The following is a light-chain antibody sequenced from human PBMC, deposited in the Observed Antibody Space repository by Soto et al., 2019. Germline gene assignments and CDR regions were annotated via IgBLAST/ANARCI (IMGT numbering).Light chain of an antibody. CDR2: GAS. Sequence: EIVLTQSPGTLSLSPGERATLSCRASQSVSSSYLAWYQQKPGQAPRLLIYGASSRATGIPDMFSGSGSGTDFTLTISRLEPDEFAVYYCQQYGGSPPITFGPGTNVDMK. V-gene: IGKV3-20*01. CDR1: QSVSSSY. J-gene: IGKJ3*01. CDR3: QQYGGSPPIT.